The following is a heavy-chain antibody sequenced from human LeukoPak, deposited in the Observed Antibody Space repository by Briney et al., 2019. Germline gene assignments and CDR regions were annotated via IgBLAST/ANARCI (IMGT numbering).Heavy chain of an antibody. Sequence: PSETLSLTCTVSGGSISSYYWSWIRQHPGKGLEWIGYIYYSGSTYYNPSLKSRVTISVDTSKNQFSLKLSSVTAADTAVYYCARGPGGYSYGCDYWGQGTLVTVSS. J-gene: IGHJ4*02. CDR1: GGSISSYY. CDR2: IYYSGST. CDR3: ARGPGGYSYGCDY. D-gene: IGHD5-18*01. V-gene: IGHV4-59*06.